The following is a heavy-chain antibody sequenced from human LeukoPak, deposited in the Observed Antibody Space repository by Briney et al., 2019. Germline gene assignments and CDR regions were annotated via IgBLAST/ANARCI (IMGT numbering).Heavy chain of an antibody. J-gene: IGHJ4*02. V-gene: IGHV1-24*01. Sequence: GASDKVPCKVSGYTLTELSMLWVRPPPGKGRAGMEGFNQADGETIYAHNLQGSVTMTEETATEPAYMELRSLSSEDTAGYYGSTDPDRWSSGYWGKGTLFTVSS. CDR3: STDPDRWSSGY. D-gene: IGHD3-16*02. CDR2: FNQADGET. CDR1: GYTLTELS.